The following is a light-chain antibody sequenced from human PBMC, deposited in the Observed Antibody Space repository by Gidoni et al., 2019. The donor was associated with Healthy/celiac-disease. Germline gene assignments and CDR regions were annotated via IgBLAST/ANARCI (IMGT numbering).Light chain of an antibody. J-gene: IGKJ5*01. CDR3: QQYGSSPRVT. V-gene: IGKV3-20*01. Sequence: ELVLTQSTGTRSLSPGERATLSCRASQSVSSSYLAWYQQKPGQAPRLLIYGASSRATGIPDRFSGSGSGTDFTLTISRLEPEDFAVYYCQQYGSSPRVTFGQGTRLEIK. CDR2: GAS. CDR1: QSVSSSY.